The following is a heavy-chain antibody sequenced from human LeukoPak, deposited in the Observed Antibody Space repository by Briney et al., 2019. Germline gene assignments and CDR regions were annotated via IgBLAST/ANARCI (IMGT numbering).Heavy chain of an antibody. D-gene: IGHD6-19*01. Sequence: GESLKISCKGSGYSFTSYWIGWVRQMPGKGLEWMGIIYPGDSDTRYSPSFQGQVTISADKSISTAYLQWSSLKASDTAMYYGAGGWGGIAVAGTGNWFDPWGQGTLVTVSS. V-gene: IGHV5-51*01. CDR1: GYSFTSYW. CDR3: AGGWGGIAVAGTGNWFDP. J-gene: IGHJ5*02. CDR2: IYPGDSDT.